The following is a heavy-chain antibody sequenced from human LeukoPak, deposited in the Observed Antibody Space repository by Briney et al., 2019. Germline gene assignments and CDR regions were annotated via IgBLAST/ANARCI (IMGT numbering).Heavy chain of an antibody. CDR3: ARSLLLGTSVDY. CDR1: VFTFRSFS. D-gene: IGHD3-22*01. Sequence: GGSLRLSCAASVFTFRSFSMSSVPQAPEKGLEWVSYISGSSSTIYYADSVKGRFTISRDNAKNSLYLQMNSLRDEDTAVYYCARSLLLGTSVDYWGQGTLVTVSS. V-gene: IGHV3-48*02. J-gene: IGHJ4*02. CDR2: ISGSSSTI.